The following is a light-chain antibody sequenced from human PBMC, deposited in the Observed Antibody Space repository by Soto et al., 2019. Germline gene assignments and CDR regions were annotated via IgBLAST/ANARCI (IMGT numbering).Light chain of an antibody. CDR3: TQRRNWLIP. V-gene: IGKV3-11*01. J-gene: IGKJ5*01. Sequence: LTHSPATLSLSPEERATLSCRASQSVSSYLARYQQKPGQAPRLLIYDASNRATGIPARFSGSGSGTDFTLTISSLEPEDFAVYYCTQRRNWLIPFGQGTRLEIK. CDR2: DAS. CDR1: QSVSSY.